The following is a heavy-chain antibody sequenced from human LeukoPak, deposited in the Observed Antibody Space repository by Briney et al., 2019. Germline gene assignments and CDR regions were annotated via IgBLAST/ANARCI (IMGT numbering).Heavy chain of an antibody. CDR2: ISSSGST. D-gene: IGHD6-19*01. CDR3: ARGLMRYSSGWFYFDY. V-gene: IGHV4-4*07. CDR1: GGSISSYY. J-gene: IGHJ4*02. Sequence: SETLSLTCTVSGGSISSYYWSWIRQPAGKGLEWIGRISSSGSTNYNPSLKSRVTVSVDTSKNQFSLKLSSVTAADTAVYYCARGLMRYSSGWFYFDYWGQGTLVTVSS.